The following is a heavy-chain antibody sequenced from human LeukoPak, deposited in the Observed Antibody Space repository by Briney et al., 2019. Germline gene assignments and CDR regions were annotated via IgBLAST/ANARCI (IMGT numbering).Heavy chain of an antibody. CDR3: AISGSYDELSEYFQH. D-gene: IGHD1-26*01. CDR1: GGPFSGYY. CDR2: INHSGST. Sequence: SETLSLTCAVYGGPFSGYYWSWIRQPPGKGLEWIGEINHSGSTNYNPSLKSRVTISVDTSKNQFSLKLSSVTAADTAVYYYAISGSYDELSEYFQHWGQGTLVTVSS. V-gene: IGHV4-34*01. J-gene: IGHJ1*01.